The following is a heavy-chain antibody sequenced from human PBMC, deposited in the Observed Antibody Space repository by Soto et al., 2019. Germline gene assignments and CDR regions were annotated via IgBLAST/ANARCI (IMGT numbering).Heavy chain of an antibody. D-gene: IGHD3-3*01. CDR3: AKREYDFWSGYPYFDY. CDR1: GFTFSSYA. Sequence: GGSLRLSCAASGFTFSSYAMSWVRQAPGKGLEWVSAISGSGGSTYYADSVKGRFTISRDNSKNTLYLQMNSLRAEDTAVYYCAKREYDFWSGYPYFDYWGQGTLVTVSS. CDR2: ISGSGGST. V-gene: IGHV3-23*01. J-gene: IGHJ4*02.